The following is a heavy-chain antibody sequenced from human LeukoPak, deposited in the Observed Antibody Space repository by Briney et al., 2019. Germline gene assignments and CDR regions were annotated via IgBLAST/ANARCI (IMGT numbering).Heavy chain of an antibody. D-gene: IGHD3-10*01. Sequence: ASVKVSCKTSGYTFTGYYMHWVRQAPGQGLEWMGWINPNSGGTNYAQKFQGRVTMTRDTSINTAYMELSRLRSDDTAVYYCARDGVVRGVIIYWGQGTLVTVSS. CDR2: INPNSGGT. CDR1: GYTFTGYY. J-gene: IGHJ4*02. CDR3: ARDGVVRGVIIY. V-gene: IGHV1-2*02.